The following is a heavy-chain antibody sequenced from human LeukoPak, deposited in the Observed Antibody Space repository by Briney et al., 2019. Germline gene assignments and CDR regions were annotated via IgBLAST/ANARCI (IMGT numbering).Heavy chain of an antibody. J-gene: IGHJ1*01. V-gene: IGHV3-74*01. D-gene: IGHD3-22*01. CDR1: GFTFSNYW. CDR2: IRSDGRT. CDR3: ARAPSEIGGYYPEYFRH. Sequence: GGSLRLSCAAAGFTFSNYWMHWVRQAPGKGLVWVSRIRSDGRTNYADSVRGRFTISRDNAKNTVSLQMNSLRAEDTGVYYCARAPSEIGGYYPEYFRHWGQGTLVTVSS.